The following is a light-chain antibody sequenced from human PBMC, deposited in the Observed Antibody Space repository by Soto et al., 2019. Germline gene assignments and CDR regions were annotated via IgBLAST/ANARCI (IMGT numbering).Light chain of an antibody. Sequence: IQMTQSPSSVSASVGDRVSITCRASQGISGWLAWYQQKPGKAPKLLSYAASTLYTGVPSRFRGSGYGTEFTLTISSLKPEDFATYYCQQVNSYPLTFGGGTKVDI. CDR3: QQVNSYPLT. CDR1: QGISGW. J-gene: IGKJ4*01. V-gene: IGKV1-12*01. CDR2: AAS.